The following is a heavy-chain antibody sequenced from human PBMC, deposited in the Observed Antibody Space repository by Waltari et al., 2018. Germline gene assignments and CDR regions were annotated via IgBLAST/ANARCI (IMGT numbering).Heavy chain of an antibody. J-gene: IGHJ5*02. D-gene: IGHD3-3*01. CDR3: ARILGITIFGVVTLFDP. V-gene: IGHV2-26*01. Sequence: QVTLKESGPVLVKPTETLTLTCTVSGFSLSNARMGVSWIRQPPGKPLEWLAHIFSNDEKSYSTSLKSRHTSSKDTSKSKVVLTMTNMDPLETATDFWARILGITIFGVVTLFDPWGQGTLVTVSS. CDR1: GFSLSNARMG. CDR2: IFSNDEK.